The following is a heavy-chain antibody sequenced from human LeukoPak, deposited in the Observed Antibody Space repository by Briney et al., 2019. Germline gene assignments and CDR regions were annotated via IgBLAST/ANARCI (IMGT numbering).Heavy chain of an antibody. CDR3: ARAAAAAGGQYFDY. CDR2: IYTSGST. V-gene: IGHV4-4*07. CDR1: GGSISSYY. J-gene: IGHJ4*02. Sequence: PSETLSLTCTVSGGSISSYYWSWIRQPAGKGLEWIGRIYTSGSTNYNPSLKSRVTMSVDTSKNQLSLKVRSVTAADTAVYYCARAAAAAGGQYFDYWGQGTVATVSS. D-gene: IGHD6-13*01.